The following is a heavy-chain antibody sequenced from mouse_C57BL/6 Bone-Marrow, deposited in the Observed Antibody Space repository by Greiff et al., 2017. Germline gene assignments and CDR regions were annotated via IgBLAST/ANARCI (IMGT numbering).Heavy chain of an antibody. CDR1: GFTFSDYG. CDR3: ANERGRYYAMDY. D-gene: IGHD4-1*01. J-gene: IGHJ4*01. Sequence: EVKVVESGGGLVKPGGSLKLSCAASGFTFSDYGMHWVRQAPEKGLEWVAYISSGSSTIYYADTVKGRFTISRDNAKNTLFLQMTSLRSEETAMYYCANERGRYYAMDYWGQGTSVTVSS. V-gene: IGHV5-17*01. CDR2: ISSGSSTI.